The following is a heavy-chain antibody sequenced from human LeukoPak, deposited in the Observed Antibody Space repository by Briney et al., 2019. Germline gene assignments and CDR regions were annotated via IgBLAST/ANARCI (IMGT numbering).Heavy chain of an antibody. Sequence: GGSLRLSCAVSGLNFRSFWMSWVRQAPGKGLEWVAIIKQDETEKFYVDSVKGRFTISRDNTKNSLYLQMNSLRVEDSAVYYCARGFYFSMTELYYLDLWGRGTLVTVSS. D-gene: IGHD2-15*01. CDR1: GLNFRSFW. V-gene: IGHV3-7*04. CDR3: ARGFYFSMTELYYLDL. J-gene: IGHJ2*01. CDR2: IKQDETEK.